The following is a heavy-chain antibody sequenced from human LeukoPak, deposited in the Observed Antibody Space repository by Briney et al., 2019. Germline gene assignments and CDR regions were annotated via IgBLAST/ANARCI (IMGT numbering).Heavy chain of an antibody. CDR3: ARDYIGGYAPFDP. CDR2: IIPIFGTA. CDR1: EGTFSSYA. D-gene: IGHD3-22*01. Sequence: SVKVSCKASEGTFSSYAISWVRQAPGQGLDWMGGIIPIFGTANYAQKFQGRVTITTDESTSTAYMELSSLRSEDTAVYYCARDYIGGYAPFDPWGQGTLVTVSS. J-gene: IGHJ5*02. V-gene: IGHV1-69*05.